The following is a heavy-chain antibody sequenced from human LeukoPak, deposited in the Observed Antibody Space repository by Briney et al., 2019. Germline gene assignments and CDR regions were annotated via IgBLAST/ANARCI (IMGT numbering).Heavy chain of an antibody. V-gene: IGHV4-30-2*01. CDR2: IYHSGST. D-gene: IGHD7-27*01. CDR1: GGSISSGGYS. J-gene: IGHJ5*02. CDR3: ARDYGTGYGWFDP. Sequence: PSETLSLTCAVSGGSISSGGYSWSWIRQPPGTGLEWIGYIYHSGSTYYNPSLKSRVTISVDRSKNQFSLKLSSVTAADTAVYYCARDYGTGYGWFDPWGQGTLVTVSS.